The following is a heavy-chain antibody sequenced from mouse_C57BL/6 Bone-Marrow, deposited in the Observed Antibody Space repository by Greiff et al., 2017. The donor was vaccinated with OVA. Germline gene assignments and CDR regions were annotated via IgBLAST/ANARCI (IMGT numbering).Heavy chain of an antibody. Sequence: EVKLVESGGGLVKPGGSLKLSCAASGFTFSSYAVSWVRQTPEKRLEWVATISDGGSYTYYPDNVKGRFTISRDNAKNNLYLQMSHLKSEDTAMYYCARPNWVAWFAYWGQGTLVTVSA. D-gene: IGHD4-1*01. CDR2: ISDGGSYT. CDR1: GFTFSSYA. V-gene: IGHV5-4*03. J-gene: IGHJ3*01. CDR3: ARPNWVAWFAY.